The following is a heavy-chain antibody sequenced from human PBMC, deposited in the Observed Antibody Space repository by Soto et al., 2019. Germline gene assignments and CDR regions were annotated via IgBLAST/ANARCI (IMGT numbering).Heavy chain of an antibody. CDR3: ATNHGIAAAGDAFDI. CDR2: IIPILGIA. Sequence: QVQLVQSGAEVKKPGSSVKVSCKASGGTFSSYTISWVRQAPGQGLEWMGRIIPILGIANYAQKFQGRVTITADKSTSTAYMELSSLRSEDTAVYYCATNHGIAAAGDAFDIWGQGTMLTVSS. V-gene: IGHV1-69*02. CDR1: GGTFSSYT. J-gene: IGHJ3*02. D-gene: IGHD6-13*01.